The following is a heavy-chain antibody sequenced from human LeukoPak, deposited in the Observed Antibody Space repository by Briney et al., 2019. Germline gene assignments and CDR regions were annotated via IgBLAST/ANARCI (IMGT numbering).Heavy chain of an antibody. CDR1: GFTFSSYA. Sequence: PGGSLRLSCAASGFTFSSYAMSWVRQAPGKGLEWVSAISGSGGSTYYADSVEGRFTISRDNSKNTLYLQMNSLRAEDTAVYYCAKDRVGSGYPQYYFDYWGQGTLVTVSS. J-gene: IGHJ4*02. CDR2: ISGSGGST. V-gene: IGHV3-23*01. CDR3: AKDRVGSGYPQYYFDY. D-gene: IGHD3-22*01.